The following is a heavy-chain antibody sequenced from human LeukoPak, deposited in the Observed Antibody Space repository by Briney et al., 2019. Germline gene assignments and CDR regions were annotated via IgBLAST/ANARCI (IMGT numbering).Heavy chain of an antibody. Sequence: SGGSLRLSCAASGFTFSSYSMNGVRQAPGKGLEWVSSISSSSSYIYYADSVKGRFTISRDNAKNSLYLQMNSLRAEDTAVYYCARDKSPGYQLPHPYAFDIWGQGTMVTVSS. V-gene: IGHV3-21*01. CDR2: ISSSSSYI. D-gene: IGHD2-2*01. J-gene: IGHJ3*02. CDR1: GFTFSSYS. CDR3: ARDKSPGYQLPHPYAFDI.